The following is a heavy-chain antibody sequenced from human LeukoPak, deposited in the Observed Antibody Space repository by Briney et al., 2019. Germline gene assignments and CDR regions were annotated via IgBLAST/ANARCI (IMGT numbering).Heavy chain of an antibody. J-gene: IGHJ4*02. D-gene: IGHD2-21*02. Sequence: GESLKISCEGSGYSFSNYWIGWVPQLPGKGLEWMGIIYPGDYETRYSPSFQGLVTISVDKSIITAYLQWSSLKASDTAMYYCAIPPGYCGNDCSFDHWGQGTLVTVSS. CDR2: IYPGDYET. CDR1: GYSFSNYW. V-gene: IGHV5-51*01. CDR3: AIPPGYCGNDCSFDH.